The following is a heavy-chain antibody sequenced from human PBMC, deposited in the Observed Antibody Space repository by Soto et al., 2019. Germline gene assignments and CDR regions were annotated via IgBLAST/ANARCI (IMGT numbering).Heavy chain of an antibody. D-gene: IGHD3-3*01. Sequence: GGSLRLSCAASGFTFSSYSMNWVRQAPGKGLEWVSSISSSSSYIYYADSVKGRFTISRDNAKNSLYLQMNSLRAEDTAVYYCARVDYDFWSGYLPHNYYYYYGMDVWGQGTTVTVSS. V-gene: IGHV3-21*01. CDR1: GFTFSSYS. CDR3: ARVDYDFWSGYLPHNYYYYYGMDV. CDR2: ISSSSSYI. J-gene: IGHJ6*02.